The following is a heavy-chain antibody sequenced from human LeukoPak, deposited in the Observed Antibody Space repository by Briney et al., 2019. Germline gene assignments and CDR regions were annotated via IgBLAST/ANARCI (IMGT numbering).Heavy chain of an antibody. V-gene: IGHV3-30*04. Sequence: GGSLRLSCAASGFTFSGYAMHWVRQAPGKGLQWVAVISYSGSNKYYADSVKGRFTISRDNSKDTLYLQMNSLRAEDTALYYCAKGDWGFGGVIVTHFDYWGQGTLVTVSS. CDR1: GFTFSGYA. CDR3: AKGDWGFGGVIVTHFDY. D-gene: IGHD3-16*02. J-gene: IGHJ4*02. CDR2: ISYSGSNK.